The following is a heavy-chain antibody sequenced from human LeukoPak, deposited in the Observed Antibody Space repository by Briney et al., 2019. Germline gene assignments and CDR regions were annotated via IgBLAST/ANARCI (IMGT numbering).Heavy chain of an antibody. CDR1: GYSMSNGYY. CDR3: ARQHDSYYYYYRDV. CDR2: LYHSDSA. Sequence: PSETLSLTCAVSGYSMSNGYYWVWIRQPPGRGLEWIGSLYHSDSAYYNTSLRSRVSMSVDTSKNQFSLTLSFVTAADTAVYYCARQHDSYYYYYRDVWGSGTTVTVSS. J-gene: IGHJ6*03. V-gene: IGHV4-38-2*01.